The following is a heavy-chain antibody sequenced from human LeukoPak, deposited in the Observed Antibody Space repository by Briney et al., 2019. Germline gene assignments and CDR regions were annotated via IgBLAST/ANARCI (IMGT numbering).Heavy chain of an antibody. D-gene: IGHD2-8*01. CDR2: ISSSSSHI. V-gene: IGHV3-21*01. CDR1: GFTFSSYS. J-gene: IGHJ5*02. Sequence: GGSLRLSCAASGFTFSSYSMNWVRQAPVKGLEGVSSISSSSSHIYYADSVKGRFTISRDNAKNSLYLQMNSLRAEDTAVYYYARSPDIVLMVYAWSPETRSNWFDPWGQGTLVTVSS. CDR3: ARSPDIVLMVYAWSPETRSNWFDP.